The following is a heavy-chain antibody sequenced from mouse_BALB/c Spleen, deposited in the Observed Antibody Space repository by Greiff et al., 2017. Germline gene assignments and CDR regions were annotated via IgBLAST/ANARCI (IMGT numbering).Heavy chain of an antibody. Sequence: EVQVVESGGGLVQPGGSLRLSCATSGFTFSDFYMEWVRQHPGKRLEWIAASRNKANDYTTEYSASVKGRFIVSRDTSQSILYLQMNALRAEDTAIYYWERDANDGSSYFDDWGQGTTLTVSS. CDR2: SRNKANDYTT. CDR3: ERDANDGSSYFDD. D-gene: IGHD2-3*01. V-gene: IGHV7-1*02. CDR1: GFTFSDFY. J-gene: IGHJ2*01.